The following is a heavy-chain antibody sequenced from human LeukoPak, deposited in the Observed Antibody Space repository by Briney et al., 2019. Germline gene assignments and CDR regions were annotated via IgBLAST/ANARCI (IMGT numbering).Heavy chain of an antibody. Sequence: GASVKVSCKASGGTFTNYAIYWVRQAPGQGLEWMGRIIPILDVTNYAQKFQGRVTITADQSTSTAYMELSSLRSEDTAVYYCARGGGVDILTGFQYWGQGTLVTNSS. CDR2: IIPILDVT. V-gene: IGHV1-69*04. J-gene: IGHJ4*02. CDR3: ARGGGVDILTGFQY. CDR1: GGTFTNYA. D-gene: IGHD3-9*01.